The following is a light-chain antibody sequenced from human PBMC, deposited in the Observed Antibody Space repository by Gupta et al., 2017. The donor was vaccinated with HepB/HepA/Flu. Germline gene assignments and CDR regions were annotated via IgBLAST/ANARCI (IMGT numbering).Light chain of an antibody. CDR1: ALPKQY. Sequence: SYELTQPPSVSVSPGQTARITCSGDALPKQYAYWYQQKPGQAPVLVIYKDSERPSGIPERSSGSSSGTTVTLTISGVQAEDEADYYCQSADSSDTYYYVFGTGTKVTVL. V-gene: IGLV3-25*03. CDR2: KDS. CDR3: QSADSSDTYYYV. J-gene: IGLJ1*01.